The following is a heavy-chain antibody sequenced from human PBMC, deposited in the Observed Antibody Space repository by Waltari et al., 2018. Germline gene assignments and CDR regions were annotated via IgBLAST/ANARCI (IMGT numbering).Heavy chain of an antibody. D-gene: IGHD3-3*01. CDR1: DGAISSFY. J-gene: IGHJ3*02. CDR2: MYTSGRT. V-gene: IGHV4-4*07. Sequence: QVQLQESGPGLVKPSETLSLTCPVSDGAISSFYWSWTRQPAGKGLEWIGRMYTSGRTNYNPSLKSRVTMSVDTSNNQFSLKLSSVTAADTAVYYCARGPTVGFWSGYYQGTFDIWGQGTMVTVSS. CDR3: ARGPTVGFWSGYYQGTFDI.